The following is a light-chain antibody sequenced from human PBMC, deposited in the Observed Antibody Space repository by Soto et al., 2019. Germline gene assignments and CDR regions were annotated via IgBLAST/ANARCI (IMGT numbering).Light chain of an antibody. CDR2: DAS. Sequence: DIQMTQSPSTLSASVGDRVTITCRASQSVRSWLAWYQQKPGRAPKFLIYDASSLESGVPSRFSGSGSGTEFTLTISNLQPDDFATYYCQLYDNYPPTFGGGTKVEI. CDR1: QSVRSW. J-gene: IGKJ4*01. CDR3: QLYDNYPPT. V-gene: IGKV1-5*01.